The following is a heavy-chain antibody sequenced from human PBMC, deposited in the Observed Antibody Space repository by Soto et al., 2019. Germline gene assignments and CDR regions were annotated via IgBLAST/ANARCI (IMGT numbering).Heavy chain of an antibody. D-gene: IGHD3-10*01. Sequence: EEQVLESGGGLVQPGGSLRLSCAVSGFTISNYAMTWVRQAPGQGLEWVSAITDSGVADYAESVRGRFTISRDNSKNTLYLHISSLRVEDTAMYYCARHKRGLADAFGVWGQGTAVIVSS. CDR2: ITDSGVA. CDR1: GFTISNYA. V-gene: IGHV3-23*01. J-gene: IGHJ3*01. CDR3: ARHKRGLADAFGV.